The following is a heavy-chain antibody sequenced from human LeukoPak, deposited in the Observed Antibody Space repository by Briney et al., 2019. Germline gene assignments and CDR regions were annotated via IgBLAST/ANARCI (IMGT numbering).Heavy chain of an antibody. CDR1: GFTFTSYG. CDR3: VKDFSSPYPPVDFQH. V-gene: IGHV3-23*01. Sequence: GGTLRLSCAASGFTFTSYGMTWVRQAPGKGLEWVSAISYSGGSTYYADSVKGRFIISRDISKNTLYLQMNSLRVEDMARYYCVKDFSSPYPPVDFQHWGRGTLVTVSS. J-gene: IGHJ1*01. D-gene: IGHD1-14*01. CDR2: ISYSGGST.